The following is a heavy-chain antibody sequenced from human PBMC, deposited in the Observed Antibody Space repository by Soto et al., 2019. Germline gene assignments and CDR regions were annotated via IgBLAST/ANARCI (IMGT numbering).Heavy chain of an antibody. Sequence: GGSLRLSCATSGFNFGDYGMAWVRQAPGKGLEWVAVISYDGSNKYYADSVKGRFTISRDNSKNTLYLQMNSLRAEDTAVYYCARDDDFWSGHLDYWGQGTLVTVSS. CDR3: ARDDDFWSGHLDY. J-gene: IGHJ4*02. D-gene: IGHD3-3*01. CDR2: ISYDGSNK. V-gene: IGHV3-30-3*01. CDR1: GFNFGDYG.